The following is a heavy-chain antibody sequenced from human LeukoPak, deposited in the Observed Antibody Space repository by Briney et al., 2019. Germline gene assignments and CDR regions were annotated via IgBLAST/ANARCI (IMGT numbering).Heavy chain of an antibody. D-gene: IGHD4/OR15-4a*01. CDR3: ARLARRLWGHYYYMDV. Sequence: PSETLSLTCAVYGGSFSGYYWSWIRQPPGKGLEWIGEINHSGSTNYNPSLKSRVTISVDTSKNQFSPKLSSVTAADTAVYYCARLARRLWGHYYYMDVWGKGTTVTISS. CDR1: GGSFSGYY. V-gene: IGHV4-34*01. CDR2: INHSGST. J-gene: IGHJ6*03.